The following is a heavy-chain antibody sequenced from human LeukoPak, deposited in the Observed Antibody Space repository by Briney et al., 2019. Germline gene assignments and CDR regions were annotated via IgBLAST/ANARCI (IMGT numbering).Heavy chain of an antibody. CDR3: ARGQPRKVEVVAATRAYYYYYMDV. D-gene: IGHD2-15*01. V-gene: IGHV4-34*01. J-gene: IGHJ6*03. CDR2: INHSGST. CDR1: GGSFSGYY. Sequence: SETLSLTCAVYGGSFSGYYWSWIRQPPGKGLEWIGEINHSGSTNYNPSLKSRVTISVDTSKNQFSLKLSSVTAADTAVYYCARGQPRKVEVVAATRAYYYYYMDVWGKGTTVTVSS.